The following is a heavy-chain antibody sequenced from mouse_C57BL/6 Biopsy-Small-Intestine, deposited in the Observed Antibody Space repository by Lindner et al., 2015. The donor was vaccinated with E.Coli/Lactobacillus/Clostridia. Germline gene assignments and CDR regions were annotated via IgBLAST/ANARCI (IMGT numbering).Heavy chain of an antibody. CDR1: GYSFTGYN. J-gene: IGHJ3*01. V-gene: IGHV1-39*01. CDR2: INPYYGST. Sequence: VQLQESGAELVKPGASVKISCKASGYSFTGYNMNWVKQSHGKSLEWIGNINPYYGSTSYNQKFKGKATLTVDKSSSTAYMQLNSLTSEDSAVYYCARLEGHFGGFAYWGQGTLVTVSA. CDR3: ARLEGHFGGFAY.